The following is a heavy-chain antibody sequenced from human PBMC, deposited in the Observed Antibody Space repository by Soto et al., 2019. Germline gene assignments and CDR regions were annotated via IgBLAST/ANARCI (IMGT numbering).Heavy chain of an antibody. J-gene: IGHJ4*02. CDR1: GGSISSGGYY. V-gene: IGHV4-31*03. D-gene: IGHD4-17*01. CDR2: IYYSGST. CDR3: ARGRAAVTTGDY. Sequence: QVQLQESGPGLVKPSQTLSLTCTVSGGSISSGGYYCSWIRQHPGEGLEWIGYIYYSGSTYSNPSHKSRITISVDTSKNQFTLMRSSVTAEDTAVYYCARGRAAVTTGDYWGQGTLVTVSS.